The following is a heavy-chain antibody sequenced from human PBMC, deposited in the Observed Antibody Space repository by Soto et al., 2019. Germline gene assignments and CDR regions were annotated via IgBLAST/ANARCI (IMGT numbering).Heavy chain of an antibody. Sequence: PGGSLRLSCAASGFTFSSYAMSWVRQAPGKGLEWVSAISGSGGSTYYADPVKGRFTISRDNSKNTLYLQMNSLRAEDTAVYYCAKDGSSSSYYYGMDVWGQGTTVTVSS. V-gene: IGHV3-23*01. D-gene: IGHD2-15*01. J-gene: IGHJ6*02. CDR3: AKDGSSSSYYYGMDV. CDR1: GFTFSSYA. CDR2: ISGSGGST.